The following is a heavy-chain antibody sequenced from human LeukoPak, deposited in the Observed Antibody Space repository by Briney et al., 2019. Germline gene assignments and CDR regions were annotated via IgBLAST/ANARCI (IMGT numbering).Heavy chain of an antibody. V-gene: IGHV3-23*01. Sequence: GASLRLSCAASGLTFSSFALTWVRQAPGKGLEWVSVISGRGSSTFYADSVKGRFTISRDNSKNTLYLQMNSLRAEDTAVYYCAKGSSYFDGSGYYYFDYWGQGTLVAVSS. CDR1: GLTFSSFA. CDR2: ISGRGSST. D-gene: IGHD3-22*01. J-gene: IGHJ4*02. CDR3: AKGSSYFDGSGYYYFDY.